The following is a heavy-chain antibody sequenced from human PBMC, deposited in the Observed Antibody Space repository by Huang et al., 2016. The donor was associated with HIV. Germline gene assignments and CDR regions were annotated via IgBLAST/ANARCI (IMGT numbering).Heavy chain of an antibody. Sequence: QLQLQESGPGLVKPSETLSLTCTVSGGSIRSDNYYWGWIRQPPGKGLEWIGSIYYSGRTYYNPSLKSRVTITVDTSKNQFSLKMRSLTAADTAVYYCARLPGSITMIRGVITDPYWGQGTLVTVSS. D-gene: IGHD3-10*01. V-gene: IGHV4-39*01. CDR2: IYYSGRT. J-gene: IGHJ4*02. CDR1: GGSIRSDNYY. CDR3: ARLPGSITMIRGVITDPY.